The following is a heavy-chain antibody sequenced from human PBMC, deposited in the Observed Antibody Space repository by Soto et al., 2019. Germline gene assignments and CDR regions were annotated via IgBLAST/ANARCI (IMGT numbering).Heavy chain of an antibody. Sequence: QVQLQESGPGLVKPSGTLSLTCHVSGSSMSDYYWSWIRQSPGKGLEWFGYIYHTGTTNYNPSLKSPGPLSKSTSRHPFSPRVGSVAAGDTARDFCPRSPPDFPLGPDFWGQGTLVTVSS. J-gene: IGHJ4*01. D-gene: IGHD2-21*01. V-gene: IGHV4-59*01. CDR1: GSSMSDYY. CDR3: PRSPPDFPLGPDF. CDR2: IYHTGTT.